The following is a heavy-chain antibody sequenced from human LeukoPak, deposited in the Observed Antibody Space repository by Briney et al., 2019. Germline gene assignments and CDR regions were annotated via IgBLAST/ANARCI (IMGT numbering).Heavy chain of an antibody. Sequence: SGGSLRLSCAASGFTFSSYAMHWVRQAPGKGLEWVAVISYDGSNKYYADSVKGRFTISRDNSKNTLYLQMNSLRAEDTAVYYCAKDRVSAAAGDYFDYWGQGTLVTVSS. J-gene: IGHJ4*02. CDR3: AKDRVSAAAGDYFDY. D-gene: IGHD6-13*01. V-gene: IGHV3-30*04. CDR1: GFTFSSYA. CDR2: ISYDGSNK.